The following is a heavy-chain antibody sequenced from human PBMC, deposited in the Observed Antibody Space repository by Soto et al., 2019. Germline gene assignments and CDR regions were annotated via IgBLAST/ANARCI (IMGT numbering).Heavy chain of an antibody. CDR3: ARERGYSGYDPFDY. D-gene: IGHD5-12*01. CDR2: IIPILGIA. CDR1: GGTFSSYT. J-gene: IGHJ4*02. V-gene: IGHV1-69*08. Sequence: QVQLVQSGAEVKKPGSSVKVSCKASGGTFSSYTISWVRQAPGQGLEWMGRIIPILGIANYAQKFQGRVTITADKSTSTAYMELSSLRSEDTAVYYCARERGYSGYDPFDYWGQGTLVTVSS.